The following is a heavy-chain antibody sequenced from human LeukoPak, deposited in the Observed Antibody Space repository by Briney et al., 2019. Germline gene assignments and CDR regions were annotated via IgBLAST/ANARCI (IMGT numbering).Heavy chain of an antibody. V-gene: IGHV5-51*01. D-gene: IGHD1-26*01. CDR1: GYSFTSYW. J-gene: IGHJ6*04. Sequence: GESLKISCKGSGYSFTSYWIVWVRQMPGKGLEWMGIIYPGDSDTTYSPSFQGQVTISADKSISTAYLQWSGLKASDTAIYYCARHRVATADGMDVWGKGTTVTVSS. CDR3: ARHRVATADGMDV. CDR2: IYPGDSDT.